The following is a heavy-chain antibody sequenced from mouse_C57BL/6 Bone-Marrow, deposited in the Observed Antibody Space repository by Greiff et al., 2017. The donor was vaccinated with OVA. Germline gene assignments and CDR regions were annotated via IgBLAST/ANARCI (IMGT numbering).Heavy chain of an antibody. CDR3: ARGKAFAY. Sequence: VQLQQSGAELVMPGASVKLSCKASGYTFTSYWMHWVKQRPGQGLEWIGEIDPSDSYTNYNQKFKGKSTLTVDKSSSTAYMQLSSLTSEDSAVYYCARGKAFAYWGQGTLVTVSA. J-gene: IGHJ3*01. V-gene: IGHV1-69*01. CDR2: IDPSDSYT. CDR1: GYTFTSYW.